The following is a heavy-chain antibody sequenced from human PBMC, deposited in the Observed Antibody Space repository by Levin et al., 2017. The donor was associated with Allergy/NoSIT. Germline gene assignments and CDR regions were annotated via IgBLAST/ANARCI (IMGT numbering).Heavy chain of an antibody. CDR3: ARVYYDFWSGYYR. J-gene: IGHJ4*02. CDR2: ISYDGSNK. CDR1: GFTFSSYA. D-gene: IGHD3-3*01. Sequence: GGSLRLSCAASGFTFSSYAMHWVRQAPGKGLEWVAVISYDGSNKYYADSVKGRFTISRDNSKNTLYLQMNSLRAEDTAVYYCARVYYDFWSGYYRWGQGTLVTVSS. V-gene: IGHV3-30*04.